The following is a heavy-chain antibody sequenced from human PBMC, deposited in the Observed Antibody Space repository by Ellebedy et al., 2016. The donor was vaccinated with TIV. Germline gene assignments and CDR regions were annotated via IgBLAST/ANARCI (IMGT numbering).Heavy chain of an antibody. CDR1: GFTFSSYS. V-gene: IGHV3-21*01. CDR2: ISSSSSYI. D-gene: IGHD3-16*01. CDR3: AKGPGGAFDI. Sequence: GESLKISXAASGFTFSSYSMNWVRQAPGKGLEWVSSISSSSSYIYYADSVKGRFTISRDNAKNSLYLQMNSLRAEDTAVYYCAKGPGGAFDIWGQGTIVTVSS. J-gene: IGHJ3*02.